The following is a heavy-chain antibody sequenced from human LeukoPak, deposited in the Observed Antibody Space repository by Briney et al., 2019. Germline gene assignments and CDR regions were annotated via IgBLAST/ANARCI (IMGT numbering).Heavy chain of an antibody. CDR3: ARGRVVPRYFDY. CDR1: GGSISSYY. V-gene: IGHV4-59*01. D-gene: IGHD3-3*01. J-gene: IGHJ4*02. CDR2: IYYSGST. Sequence: SETLSLTCTVSGGSISSYYWSWIRQPPGKGLEWIGYIYYSGSTNYNPSLKSRVTISVDTSKNQFSLKLSSVTAADTAVYYCARGRVVPRYFDYWGQGTLVTVSS.